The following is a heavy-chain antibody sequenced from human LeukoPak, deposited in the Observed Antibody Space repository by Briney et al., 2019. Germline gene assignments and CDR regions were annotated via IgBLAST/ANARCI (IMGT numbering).Heavy chain of an antibody. CDR1: GYTFTSYY. V-gene: IGHV1-46*01. CDR3: ARGKYYVWGSYRQPPPDY. D-gene: IGHD3-16*02. CDR2: INPSGGST. J-gene: IGHJ4*02. Sequence: ASVKVSCKASGYTFTSYYMHWVRQAPGQGLEWMGIINPSGGSTSYAQKFQDRVTMTRDTSTSTVFMELSSLRSEDTAVYYCARGKYYVWGSYRQPPPDYWGQGTLVTVSS.